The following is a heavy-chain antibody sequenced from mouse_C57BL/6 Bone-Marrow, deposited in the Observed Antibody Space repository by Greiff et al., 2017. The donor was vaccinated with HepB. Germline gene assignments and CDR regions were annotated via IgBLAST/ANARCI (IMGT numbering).Heavy chain of an antibody. J-gene: IGHJ4*01. D-gene: IGHD2-3*01. Sequence: VQLQQSGAELARPGASVKLSCKASGYTFTSYGISWVKQRTGQGLEWIGEIYPRSGNTYYNEKFKGKATLTADKSSSTAYMVLRSLTSEDSAVYFCARLRDGYYPYYYAMDYWGQGTSVTVSS. CDR3: ARLRDGYYPYYYAMDY. CDR2: IYPRSGNT. CDR1: GYTFTSYG. V-gene: IGHV1-81*01.